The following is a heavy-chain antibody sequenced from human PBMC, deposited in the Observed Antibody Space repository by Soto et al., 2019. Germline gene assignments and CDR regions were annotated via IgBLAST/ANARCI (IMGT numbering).Heavy chain of an antibody. CDR2: INHSGST. Sequence: SETLSLTCAVYGGSVSGYYWTWIRQPPGTGLEWIGEINHSGSTNYNPSLKSRVTISVDTSKNQFSLKLTSVTAADSAVYYCARDKIAGLFDYWGQGTLVTGSS. CDR3: ARDKIAGLFDY. D-gene: IGHD2-21*01. J-gene: IGHJ4*02. CDR1: GGSVSGYY. V-gene: IGHV4-34*01.